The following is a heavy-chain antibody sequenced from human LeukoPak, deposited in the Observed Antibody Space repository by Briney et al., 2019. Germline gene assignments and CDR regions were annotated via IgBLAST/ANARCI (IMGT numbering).Heavy chain of an antibody. J-gene: IGHJ4*02. CDR2: ISGGGGST. D-gene: IGHD1-26*01. CDR3: AKGGKWDVTPFDY. V-gene: IGHV3-23*01. CDR1: GFTFTSYS. Sequence: GGSLRLSCAASGFTFTSYSMNWVRQAPGKGLEWVSTISGGGGSTYYADSVKGRFTIPRDNSKNTLYLQVNSLRAEDTAVYYCAKGGKWDVTPFDYWGQGTLVTASS.